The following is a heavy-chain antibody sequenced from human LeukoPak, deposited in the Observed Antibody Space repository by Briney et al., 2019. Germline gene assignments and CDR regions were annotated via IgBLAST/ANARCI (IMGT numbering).Heavy chain of an antibody. D-gene: IGHD1-26*01. CDR3: AKDGGRYSGSLDS. J-gene: IGHJ4*02. V-gene: IGHV3-30*18. CDR1: EFNFNKHC. Sequence: GALRLSFGGPEFNFNKHCLPRVRPGPGQGLGWGAVISYDGRNKFYANSVKGRFTISRDDSKNTLYVQMNSLRPEDTAVYYCAKDGGRYSGSLDSWGQGTLVTVSS. CDR2: ISYDGRNK.